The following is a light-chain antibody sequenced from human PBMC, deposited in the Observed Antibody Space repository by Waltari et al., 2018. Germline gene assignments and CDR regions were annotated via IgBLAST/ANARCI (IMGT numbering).Light chain of an antibody. J-gene: IGLJ2*01. CDR1: SSTTASGAD. CDR2: GNT. Sequence: QSGLTQPPSVSGAPRHRATVPSPTRSSTTASGADVNWYQVLPGAAPKLLIYGNTNRPSGVPDRFSGSKSGISASLTITGLQAEDEADYYCQSYDSSLTASLFGGGTKLTVL. V-gene: IGLV1-40*01. CDR3: QSYDSSLTASL.